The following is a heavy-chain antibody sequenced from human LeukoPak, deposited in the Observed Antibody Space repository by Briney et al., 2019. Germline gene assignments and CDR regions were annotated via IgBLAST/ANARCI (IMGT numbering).Heavy chain of an antibody. CDR1: GFTFSTYV. CDR3: ASAYGDYLDH. J-gene: IGHJ4*02. Sequence: GGSLRLSCAASGFTFSTYVIHWVRQAPGKGLEWVAFISDDGSSKHYADSVKGRFAISRDNSKNTLSLQMNSLRAEDTAVYYCASAYGDYLDHWGQGTLVTVS. D-gene: IGHD4-17*01. CDR2: ISDDGSSK. V-gene: IGHV3-30*09.